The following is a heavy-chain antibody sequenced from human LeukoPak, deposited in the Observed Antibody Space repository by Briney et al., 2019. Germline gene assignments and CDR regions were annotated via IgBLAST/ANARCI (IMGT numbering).Heavy chain of an antibody. CDR3: AKERYCSGGSCYEIDYYYGMDV. Sequence: GGSLRLSCAASGFTFSSYGMHWVRQAPGKGLEWVAVISYDGSNKYYADSVKGRFTISRDNSKNTLYLQMNSLRAEDTAVYYCAKERYCSGGSCYEIDYYYGMDVWGKGTTVTVSS. CDR1: GFTFSSYG. J-gene: IGHJ6*04. CDR2: ISYDGSNK. V-gene: IGHV3-30*18. D-gene: IGHD2-15*01.